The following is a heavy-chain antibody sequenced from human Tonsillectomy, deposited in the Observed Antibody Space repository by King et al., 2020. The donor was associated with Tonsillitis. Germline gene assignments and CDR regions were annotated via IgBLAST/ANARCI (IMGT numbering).Heavy chain of an antibody. J-gene: IGHJ6*03. CDR2: ISYSGST. CDR1: GGSISSYY. Sequence: QVQLQESGPGLVKPSETLSLTCTVSGGSISSYYWSWIRQPPGKGLEWIGYISYSGSTNYNPSLKSRVTISVDTSKNQFSRKLSSVTAADTAGYYCARARFGYYMDVWDKGTTVTVAS. CDR3: ARARFGYYMDV. D-gene: IGHD3-10*01. V-gene: IGHV4-59*01.